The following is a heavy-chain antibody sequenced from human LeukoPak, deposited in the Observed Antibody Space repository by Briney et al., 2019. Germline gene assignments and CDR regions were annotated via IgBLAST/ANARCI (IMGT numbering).Heavy chain of an antibody. V-gene: IGHV4-59*01. J-gene: IGHJ5*02. CDR1: GGSISSYY. Sequence: PSETLSLTCTVSGGSISSYYWSWIRQPPGKGLEWIGYIYYSGSTNYNPSLNSRVTISVDTSKNRFSLKLSSVTAADTAVYYCARWSTGSYNNWFDPWGQGTLVTVSS. CDR3: ARWSTGSYNNWFDP. D-gene: IGHD1-26*01. CDR2: IYYSGST.